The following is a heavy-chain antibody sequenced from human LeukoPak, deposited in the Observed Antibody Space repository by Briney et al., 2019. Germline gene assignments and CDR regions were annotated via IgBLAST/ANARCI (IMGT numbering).Heavy chain of an antibody. J-gene: IGHJ4*02. Sequence: SDTLSLTCTLSRDSISSYYWSSVPQPAGKGLDCIVRIYSSGTTIYKPSLKSRVTRSVDTSKNQFSLKLNSVTAADTAVYYCAASGIAGATRFYFDYWGQGILVTVSS. CDR1: RDSISSYY. CDR2: IYSSGTT. CDR3: AASGIAGATRFYFDY. D-gene: IGHD1-26*01. V-gene: IGHV4-4*07.